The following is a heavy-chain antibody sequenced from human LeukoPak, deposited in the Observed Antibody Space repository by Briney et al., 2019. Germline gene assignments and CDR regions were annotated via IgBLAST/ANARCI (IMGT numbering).Heavy chain of an antibody. CDR1: GFTFSSYS. J-gene: IGHJ4*02. Sequence: GGSLRLSCAASGFTFSSYSMNWVRQAPGKGLEWVSYITSSSITIYYADSVKGRFTISRDNAKNSLYLQMNSLRDEDTAVYYCARDSPYGDYPFDYWGQGTLVTVSP. CDR2: ITSSSITI. CDR3: ARDSPYGDYPFDY. D-gene: IGHD4-17*01. V-gene: IGHV3-48*02.